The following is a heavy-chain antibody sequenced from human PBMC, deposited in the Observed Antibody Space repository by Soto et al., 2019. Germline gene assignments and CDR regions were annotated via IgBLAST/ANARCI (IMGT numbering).Heavy chain of an antibody. J-gene: IGHJ4*02. V-gene: IGHV4-30-4*01. D-gene: IGHD3-22*01. CDR2: IYYSGST. Sequence: SETLSLTCTVSGGSICSGDYYRCWIRQPPGKGLEWIGYIYYSGSTYYNPSLKSRVTISVDTSKNQFSLKLSSVTAADTAVYYCARFRVRYYDSSGPYWGQGTLVTVSS. CDR1: GGSICSGDYY. CDR3: ARFRVRYYDSSGPY.